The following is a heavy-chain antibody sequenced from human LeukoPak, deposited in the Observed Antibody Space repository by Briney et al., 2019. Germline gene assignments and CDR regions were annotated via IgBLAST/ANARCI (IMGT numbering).Heavy chain of an antibody. CDR2: IYYSGST. CDR1: GGSISSYY. Sequence: SETLSLTCTVSGGSISSYYWSWIRQPPGEGLEWIGYIYYSGSTNYNPSLKSRVTISVDTSKNQFSLKLSSVTAADTAAYYCARSYDILTGYYTLWDYWGQGTLVTVSS. J-gene: IGHJ4*02. D-gene: IGHD3-9*01. V-gene: IGHV4-59*01. CDR3: ARSYDILTGYYTLWDY.